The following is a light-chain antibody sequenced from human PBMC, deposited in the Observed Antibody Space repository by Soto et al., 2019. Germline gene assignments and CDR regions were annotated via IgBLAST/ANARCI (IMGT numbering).Light chain of an antibody. CDR1: QSVSSY. CDR2: DAS. CDR3: QQRSNWPLT. J-gene: IGKJ5*01. V-gene: IGKV3-11*01. Sequence: EIVMTQSPATLSVSPGERATLSCRASQSVSSYLAWYQQKPGQAPRLLIYDASNRATGVPARFSGSGSGTDFTLTISRLEPEDFAVYYCQQRSNWPLTFGQGTRLEIK.